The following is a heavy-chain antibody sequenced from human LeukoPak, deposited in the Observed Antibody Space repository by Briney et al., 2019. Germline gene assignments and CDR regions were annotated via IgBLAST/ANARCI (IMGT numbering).Heavy chain of an antibody. Sequence: GASVKVSCRASGYTFTSYYMHWVRQAPGQGLEWMGWINPNSGGTNYAQKFQGRVTMTRDTSISTAYMDLSRLRSDDTAVYYCARGVTARGFYYYMDVWGKGTTVTISS. V-gene: IGHV1-2*02. CDR1: GYTFTSYY. CDR3: ARGVTARGFYYYMDV. CDR2: INPNSGGT. J-gene: IGHJ6*03. D-gene: IGHD2-21*02.